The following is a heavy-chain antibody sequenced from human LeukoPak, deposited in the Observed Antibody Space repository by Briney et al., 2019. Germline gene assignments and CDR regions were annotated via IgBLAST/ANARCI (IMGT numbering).Heavy chain of an antibody. CDR1: GFTVSSNY. V-gene: IGHV3-66*01. J-gene: IGHJ6*04. Sequence: PGGSLRLSCAASGFTVSSNYMSWVRQAPGKGLEWVSVIYSGGSTYYADSVKGRFTISRDNAKNSLYLQMNSLRAEDTAVYYCAREGTTGTTHYYYGMDVWGKGTTVTVSS. CDR3: AREGTTGTTHYYYGMDV. CDR2: IYSGGST. D-gene: IGHD1-1*01.